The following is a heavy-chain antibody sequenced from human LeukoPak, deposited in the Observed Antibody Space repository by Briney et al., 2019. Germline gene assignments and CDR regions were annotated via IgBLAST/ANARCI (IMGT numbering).Heavy chain of an antibody. Sequence: SGGSLRLSCAASGFTFSSYGMHWVRQAPGKGLEWVSAISGSGGSTYYADSVKGRFTISRDNSKNTLYLQMNSLRAEDTAVYYCAKDLRDGYNYGDAFDIWGQGTMVTVSS. J-gene: IGHJ3*02. CDR2: ISGSGGST. CDR3: AKDLRDGYNYGDAFDI. V-gene: IGHV3-23*01. CDR1: GFTFSSYG. D-gene: IGHD5-24*01.